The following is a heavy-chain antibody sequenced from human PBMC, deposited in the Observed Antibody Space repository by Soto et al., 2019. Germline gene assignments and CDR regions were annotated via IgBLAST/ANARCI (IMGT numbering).Heavy chain of an antibody. Sequence: ASVKVSCKASGYTFTGYYMHWVRQAPGQGLEWMGWINPNSGGTNYAQKFQGRVTMTRDTSISTAYMELSRLRSDDTAVYYCAREGIAARPDPRRYYYGMDVWDQGTTVTVSS. CDR2: INPNSGGT. D-gene: IGHD6-6*01. V-gene: IGHV1-2*02. CDR3: AREGIAARPDPRRYYYGMDV. CDR1: GYTFTGYY. J-gene: IGHJ6*02.